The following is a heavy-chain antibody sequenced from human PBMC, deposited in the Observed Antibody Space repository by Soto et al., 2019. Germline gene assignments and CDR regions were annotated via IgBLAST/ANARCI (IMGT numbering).Heavy chain of an antibody. Sequence: GXSVKVSCKASGGTFSSYAISWVRQAPGQGLEWMGGIIPIFGTANYAQKFQGRVTITADESTSTAYMELSSLRSEDTAVYYCATSGGYYYDPPGYWGQGTLVTVSS. V-gene: IGHV1-69*13. J-gene: IGHJ4*02. CDR2: IIPIFGTA. D-gene: IGHD3-22*01. CDR3: ATSGGYYYDPPGY. CDR1: GGTFSSYA.